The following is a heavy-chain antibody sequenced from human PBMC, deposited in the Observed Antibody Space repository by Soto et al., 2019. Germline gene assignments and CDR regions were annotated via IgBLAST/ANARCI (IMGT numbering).Heavy chain of an antibody. V-gene: IGHV3-74*01. CDR3: ARDLEHEQQQLPDVQQH. D-gene: IGHD6-13*01. Sequence: GALRLSCAASGFTFSSYWMHWVRQAPGKGLVWVSRINSDGSSTSYADSVKGRFTISRDNAKNTLYLQMNSLRAEDTAVYYCARDLEHEQQQLPDVQQHWGQGTLVTVSS. CDR1: GFTFSSYW. J-gene: IGHJ1*01. CDR2: INSDGSST.